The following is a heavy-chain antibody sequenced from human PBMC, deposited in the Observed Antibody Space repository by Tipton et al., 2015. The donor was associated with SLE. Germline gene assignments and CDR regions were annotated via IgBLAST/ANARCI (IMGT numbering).Heavy chain of an antibody. CDR3: AKDLAVAPLKVFDL. D-gene: IGHD6-19*01. CDR2: ISSNGGHT. CDR1: GFTFSNYA. J-gene: IGHJ2*01. Sequence: GSLRLSSSASGFTFSNYAIHWVRQAPGKGLKYVSAISSNGGHTYYVDSVKGRFTISRDNSKNTLYLQMNSLRAEDTAVYYCAKDLAVAPLKVFDLWGRGTLVTVSS. V-gene: IGHV3-64*04.